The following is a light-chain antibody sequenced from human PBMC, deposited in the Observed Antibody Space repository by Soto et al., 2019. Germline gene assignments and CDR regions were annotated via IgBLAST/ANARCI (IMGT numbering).Light chain of an antibody. CDR3: ATWEARLTAWV. V-gene: IGLV1-44*01. CDR2: RSQ. Sequence: QSVLTQPPSVSGTPGQRVTMSCSGDNSNIGSNSANWYQHVPGTAPLLLFYRSQEWASGVPDRFSASSSGTSASLAISGLQSDDEAAYYCATWEARLTAWVFGGGTKRTVL. J-gene: IGLJ3*02. CDR1: NSNIGSNS.